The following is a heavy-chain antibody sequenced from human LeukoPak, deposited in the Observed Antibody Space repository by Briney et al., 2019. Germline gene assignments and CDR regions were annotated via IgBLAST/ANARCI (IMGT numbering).Heavy chain of an antibody. Sequence: SETLSLTCTVSGGSISSYYWSWIRQPPGKGLEWIGYIYYSGSTYYNPSLKSRVTMSVDTSKNQFSLKLSSVTAADTAVYYCARVGYSSSWLYFDYWGQGTLVTVSS. D-gene: IGHD6-13*01. J-gene: IGHJ4*02. CDR1: GGSISSYY. CDR2: IYYSGST. V-gene: IGHV4-59*12. CDR3: ARVGYSSSWLYFDY.